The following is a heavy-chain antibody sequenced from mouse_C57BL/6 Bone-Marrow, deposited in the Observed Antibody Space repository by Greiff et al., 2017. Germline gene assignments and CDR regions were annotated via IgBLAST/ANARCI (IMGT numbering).Heavy chain of an antibody. J-gene: IGHJ2*01. CDR1: GYTFTSYG. Sequence: VKLVESGAELARPGASVKLSCKASGYTFTSYGISWVKQRTGQGLEWIGEIYPRSGNTYYNEKFKGKATLTADKSSSTAYMELRSLTSEDSAVYFCARRRDSSGYLYWGQGTTLTVSS. CDR3: ARRRDSSGYLY. V-gene: IGHV1-81*01. CDR2: IYPRSGNT. D-gene: IGHD3-2*02.